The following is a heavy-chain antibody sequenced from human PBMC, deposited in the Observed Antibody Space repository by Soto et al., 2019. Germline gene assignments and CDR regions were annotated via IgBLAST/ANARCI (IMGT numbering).Heavy chain of an antibody. Sequence: GGSLRLSCAASGFTVSSNYMSWVRQAPGKGLEWVSVIYSGGSTYYADSVKGRFTISRDNSKNTLYLQMNSLRAEDTAVYYCARGSPSKYSSGWNYGMDVWGQGTTVTVSS. CDR2: IYSGGST. CDR1: GFTVSSNY. J-gene: IGHJ6*02. CDR3: ARGSPSKYSSGWNYGMDV. D-gene: IGHD6-19*01. V-gene: IGHV3-53*01.